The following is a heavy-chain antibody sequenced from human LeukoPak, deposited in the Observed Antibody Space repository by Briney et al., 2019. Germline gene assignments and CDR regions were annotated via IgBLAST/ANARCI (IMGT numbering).Heavy chain of an antibody. CDR3: ARDPISGSYYFDY. CDR2: ISSSSYI. CDR1: GFTFSSNS. J-gene: IGHJ4*02. V-gene: IGHV3-21*01. D-gene: IGHD1-26*01. Sequence: GGSLRLSCAASGFTFSSNSMNWVRQAPGKGLEWVSSISSSSYIYYADSVKGRFTISRDNAKNSLYLQMNSLRAEDTAVYYCARDPISGSYYFDYWGQGALVTVSS.